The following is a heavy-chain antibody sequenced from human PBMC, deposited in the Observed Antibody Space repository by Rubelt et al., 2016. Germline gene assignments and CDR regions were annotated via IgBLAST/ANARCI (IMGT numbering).Heavy chain of an antibody. Sequence: QVQLVQSGAEVKMPGASVRVSCKASGYTFTSNAIHWVRQAPGQRLEWMGWINAGKGDTRYSQKFRDRGTISSDTSELTVYMGLSSLTSEDTAGYYCASGFGDKGGVDYCGQGTLLTVTA. V-gene: IGHV1-3*01. CDR1: GYTFTSNA. J-gene: IGHJ4*02. CDR2: INAGKGDT. D-gene: IGHD4-17*01. CDR3: ASGFGDKGGVDY.